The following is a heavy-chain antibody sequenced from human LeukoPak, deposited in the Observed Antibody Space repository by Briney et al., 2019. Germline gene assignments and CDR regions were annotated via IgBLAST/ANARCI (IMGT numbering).Heavy chain of an antibody. Sequence: PGGSLRLSCAASGFTFSSYGMHWVRQAPGKGLEWVAVISYDGSNKYYADTVKGRFTISRDNSKNTLYLQMNSLRAEDTAVYYCAKGGSMVPLDIWGQGTMVTVSS. J-gene: IGHJ3*02. V-gene: IGHV3-30*18. CDR2: ISYDGSNK. CDR1: GFTFSSYG. CDR3: AKGGSMVPLDI. D-gene: IGHD4/OR15-4a*01.